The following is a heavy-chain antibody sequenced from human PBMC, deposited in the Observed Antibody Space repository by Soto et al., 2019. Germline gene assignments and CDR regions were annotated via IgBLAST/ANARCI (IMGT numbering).Heavy chain of an antibody. V-gene: IGHV4-31*03. CDR2: IYYSGST. Sequence: SETLSLTCTVSGGSISSGGYYWSWIRQHPGKGLEWIGYIYYSGSTYYNPSLKSRVTISVDTSKNQFSLKLSSVTAADTAVYYCARVGQGYDFWSGYWPPTSPGYYYMDVWGKGTTVTVSS. CDR3: ARVGQGYDFWSGYWPPTSPGYYYMDV. CDR1: GGSISSGGYY. D-gene: IGHD3-3*01. J-gene: IGHJ6*03.